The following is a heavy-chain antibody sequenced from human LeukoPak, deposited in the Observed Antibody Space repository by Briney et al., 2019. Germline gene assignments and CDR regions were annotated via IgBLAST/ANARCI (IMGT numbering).Heavy chain of an antibody. CDR3: VRDSNGQTRADDPFDI. Sequence: ASVKVSCRASGYTFTNVDINWVRQASGLGLEWMGWMNPNSGNTGYAQSFQGRVTLTRDTSISTAYMELSSLTSDDTAVYYCVRDSNGQTRADDPFDIWGQGTMVTVSS. CDR2: MNPNSGNT. D-gene: IGHD6-19*01. J-gene: IGHJ3*02. V-gene: IGHV1-8*03. CDR1: GYTFTNVD.